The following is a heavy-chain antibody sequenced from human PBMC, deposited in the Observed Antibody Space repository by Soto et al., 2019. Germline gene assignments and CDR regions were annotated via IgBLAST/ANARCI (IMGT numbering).Heavy chain of an antibody. J-gene: IGHJ6*02. CDR2: IDPSDSYT. D-gene: IGHD3-16*01. Sequence: PGESLKISCKGSGYSFTSYWISWVRQMPGEGLEWMGRIDPSDSYTNYSPSFQGHVTISADKSISTAYLQWSSLKASDTAMYYCAREAGGGVTNYYYYYGMDVWGQGTTVTVSS. CDR1: GYSFTSYW. CDR3: AREAGGGVTNYYYYYGMDV. V-gene: IGHV5-10-1*01.